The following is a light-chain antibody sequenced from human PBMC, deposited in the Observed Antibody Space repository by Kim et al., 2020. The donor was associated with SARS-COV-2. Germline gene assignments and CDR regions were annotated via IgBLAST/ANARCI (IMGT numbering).Light chain of an antibody. J-gene: IGKJ1*01. V-gene: IGKV1-5*03. CDR2: QAS. Sequence: DIQMTQSPSTLSAFVGDRVNITCRASQSITRWLAWYQQKPGKAPKLLIYQASNLENGVPSRFSGCGSGTEFTLIISSLQPDDFATYCCQQYSTYQTFGQGTKVDIK. CDR3: QQYSTYQT. CDR1: QSITRW.